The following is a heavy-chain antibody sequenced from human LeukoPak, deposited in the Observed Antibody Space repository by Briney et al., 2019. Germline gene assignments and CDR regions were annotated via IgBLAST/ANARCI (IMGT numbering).Heavy chain of an antibody. CDR3: ARQDLRNFDF. Sequence: GASVKVSCKASGYTFIGYYVHWVRQAPGQGLEWVGWINPNTDGTRYAQEFQGRVTMTRDTSITTVYMEVNSLTSDDTAVYYCARQDLRNFDFWGQGTLVTVSS. D-gene: IGHD4-17*01. CDR1: GYTFIGYY. J-gene: IGHJ4*02. CDR2: INPNTDGT. V-gene: IGHV1-2*02.